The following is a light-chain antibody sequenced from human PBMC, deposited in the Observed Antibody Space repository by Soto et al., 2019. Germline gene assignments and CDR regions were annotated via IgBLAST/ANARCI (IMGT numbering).Light chain of an antibody. CDR2: GNI. J-gene: IGLJ3*02. Sequence: QPVLTQPPSMSGAPGQRVTISCTGSSSDIGAGYDVHWYQQFPGTAPKLLIYGNINRPSGVPDRFSGSKSGTSASLAITGLQAEDEADYYCQSYDSSLGGSKGVFGGGTKVTVL. CDR3: QSYDSSLGGSKGV. V-gene: IGLV1-40*01. CDR1: SSDIGAGYD.